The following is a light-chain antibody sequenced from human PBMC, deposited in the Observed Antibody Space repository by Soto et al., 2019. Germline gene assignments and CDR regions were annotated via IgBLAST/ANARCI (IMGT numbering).Light chain of an antibody. J-gene: IGKJ1*01. CDR1: QDISTW. CDR2: AAS. V-gene: IGKV1-12*01. CDR3: QQTDSLPRT. Sequence: DIQMTQSPSSLSASEGDRVTITCRASQDISTWLAWYQQKPGKAPELLIYAASSLQGGVPSRFIGSGSGTDFTLTISSLQPEDIATYYCQQTDSLPRTFGQGTKVEIK.